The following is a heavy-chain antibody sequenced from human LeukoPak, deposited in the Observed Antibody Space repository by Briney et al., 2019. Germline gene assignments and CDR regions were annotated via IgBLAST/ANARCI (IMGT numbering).Heavy chain of an antibody. CDR2: ISSSSSYI. D-gene: IGHD2-15*01. Sequence: GGSLRLSCAASGFTFSSYSMNWVRQAPGKGLEWVSSISSSSSYIYYADSVKGRFTISRDNAKNSLYLQMNSLRAEDTAVYYCAREYCSGGSCYWADYWGQGTLVTVSS. V-gene: IGHV3-21*01. CDR3: AREYCSGGSCYWADY. J-gene: IGHJ4*02. CDR1: GFTFSSYS.